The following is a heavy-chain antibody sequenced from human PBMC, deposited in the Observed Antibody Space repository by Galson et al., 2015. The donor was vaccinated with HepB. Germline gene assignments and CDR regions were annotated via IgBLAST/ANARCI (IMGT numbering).Heavy chain of an antibody. V-gene: IGHV4-34*01. CDR2: INHSGST. J-gene: IGHJ4*02. Sequence: ETLSLTCAVSGGSISSGGYYWSWIRQPPGKGLEWIGEINHSGSTNYNPSLKSRVTISVDTSKNQFSLKLSSVTAADTAVYYCASRWGNYRDYRGQGTLVTVSS. D-gene: IGHD3-16*01. CDR1: GGSISSGGYY. CDR3: ASRWGNYRDY.